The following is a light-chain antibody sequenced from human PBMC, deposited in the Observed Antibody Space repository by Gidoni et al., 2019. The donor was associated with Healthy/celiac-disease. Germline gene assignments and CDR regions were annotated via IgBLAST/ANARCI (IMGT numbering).Light chain of an antibody. CDR1: SSDVGGYNY. CDR3: SSYTSSSNVV. CDR2: DVN. V-gene: IGLV2-14*03. Sequence: QSALTQPASVSGSPGQSITISCTGSSSDVGGYNYVSWYHQHPGKAPKLIIYDVNNRPSGVSNRFSGSKSGNTASLTISGLQAEDEADYYCSSYTSSSNVVFGGGTKLTVL. J-gene: IGLJ2*01.